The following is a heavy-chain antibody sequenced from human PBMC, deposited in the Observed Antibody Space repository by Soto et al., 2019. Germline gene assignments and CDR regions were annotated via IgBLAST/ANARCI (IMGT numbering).Heavy chain of an antibody. CDR2: ISYDGSNK. Sequence: SGGSLRLSCAASGFTFSSYGMHWVRQAPGKGLEWVAVISYDGSNKYYEDSVKGRFTISRDNSKNTLYLRMNSLRAEDTAVYYCAKGIIGLNVVEPVATEYFDYWGQGTLVTISS. CDR3: AKGIIGLNVVEPVATEYFDY. CDR1: GFTFSSYG. V-gene: IGHV3-30*18. J-gene: IGHJ4*02. D-gene: IGHD2-2*01.